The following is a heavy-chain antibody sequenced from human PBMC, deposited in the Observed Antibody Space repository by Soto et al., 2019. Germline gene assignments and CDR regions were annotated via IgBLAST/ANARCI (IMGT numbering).Heavy chain of an antibody. Sequence: QVHLQQWGAGLLKPSETLSLTCAVYGESFIGYYWTWIRQPPGKGLEWIGEINHRGYTNYNPSLKSRVTISIDTSKNQFSLKLTSVTAAATSVYYCARTDIVTTNWFDPWGRGTLVTVSS. CDR3: ARTDIVTTNWFDP. J-gene: IGHJ5*02. CDR2: INHRGYT. CDR1: GESFIGYY. D-gene: IGHD5-12*01. V-gene: IGHV4-34*02.